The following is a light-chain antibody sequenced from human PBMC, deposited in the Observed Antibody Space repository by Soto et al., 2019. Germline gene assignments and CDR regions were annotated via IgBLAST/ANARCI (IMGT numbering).Light chain of an antibody. CDR1: SSDIGSYNL. CDR3: CSFAGSDTSPV. V-gene: IGLV2-23*01. Sequence: QAVVTQPASVSGSPGQSITISCTGTSSDIGSYNLVSWYQHHAGKAPKLIVYEATKWPSGVSDRFFGSKSGNTASLTISGLQAEDEADYYCCSFAGSDTSPVFGGGTKLTVL. CDR2: EAT. J-gene: IGLJ2*01.